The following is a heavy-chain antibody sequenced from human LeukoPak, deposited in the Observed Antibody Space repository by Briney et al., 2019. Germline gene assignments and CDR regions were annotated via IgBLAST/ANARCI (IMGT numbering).Heavy chain of an antibody. V-gene: IGHV3-74*01. CDR1: GFTFSTYW. CDR3: ARDGIAAVDFDY. CDR2: VNGDGSST. D-gene: IGHD6-13*01. J-gene: IGHJ4*02. Sequence: GGSLRLSCVASGFTFSTYWMHWVRQAPGKGLVWVSRVNGDGSSTNYADSVKGRFTISRGNAKNTLYLQMNSLRAEDTAVYYCARDGIAAVDFDYWGQGILVTVSS.